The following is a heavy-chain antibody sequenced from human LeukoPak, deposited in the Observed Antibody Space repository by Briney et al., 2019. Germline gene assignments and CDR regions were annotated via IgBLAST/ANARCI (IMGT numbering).Heavy chain of an antibody. D-gene: IGHD6-19*01. Sequence: GGSLRLSCAASGFTVSRNSMNWVRQAPGKGLEWVSVIKSGGTTNYADSVKGRFTISRDTGKNTLYLQMNSLRAKDTAVYYCAKDRQTVALFDYWGQGTLVTVSS. CDR2: IKSGGTT. CDR1: GFTVSRNS. CDR3: AKDRQTVALFDY. V-gene: IGHV3-53*05. J-gene: IGHJ4*02.